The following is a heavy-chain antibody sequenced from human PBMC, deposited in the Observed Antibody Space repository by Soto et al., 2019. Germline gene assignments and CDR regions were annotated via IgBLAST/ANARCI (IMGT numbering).Heavy chain of an antibody. J-gene: IGHJ5*02. CDR1: GGAISSGGYY. Sequence: SETLSLTCTVSGGAISSGGYYCSWIRQHPWKGLEWIGYIYYSGSTYYNPSLKSRVTISVDTSKNQFSLKLSSVTAADTAVYYCARDYGSRFDPWGQGTLVTVS. CDR2: IYYSGST. D-gene: IGHD3-10*01. CDR3: ARDYGSRFDP. V-gene: IGHV4-31*03.